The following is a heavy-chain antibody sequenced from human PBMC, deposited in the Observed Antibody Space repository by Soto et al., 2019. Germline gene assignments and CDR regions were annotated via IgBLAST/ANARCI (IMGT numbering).Heavy chain of an antibody. CDR2: IKRDGSEK. CDR1: GFTLSGYW. CDR3: ARVGLRMGDAFDV. Sequence: GGSLRLSCAASGFTLSGYWMTWVRQAPGKGLEWVASIKRDGSEKQYVDFVKGRFTISRDNAKNSLYLQMNSLRAEDTAVYYCARVGLRMGDAFDVWGQGTRVTVSS. J-gene: IGHJ3*01. V-gene: IGHV3-7*03. D-gene: IGHD2-15*01.